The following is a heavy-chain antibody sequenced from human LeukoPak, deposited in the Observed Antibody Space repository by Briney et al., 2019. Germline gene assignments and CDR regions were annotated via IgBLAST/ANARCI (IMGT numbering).Heavy chain of an antibody. D-gene: IGHD6-13*01. CDR3: ARDSSSWYFGAYYYYGMDV. CDR2: ISSSGSTI. J-gene: IGHJ6*04. V-gene: IGHV3-11*01. Sequence: NPGGSLRLSCAASGFTFSDYYMIWIRQAPGKGLEWVSYISSSGSTIYYADSVKGRFTISRDNAKNSLYLQMNSLRAEDTAVYYCARDSSSWYFGAYYYYGMDVWGKGTTVTVSS. CDR1: GFTFSDYY.